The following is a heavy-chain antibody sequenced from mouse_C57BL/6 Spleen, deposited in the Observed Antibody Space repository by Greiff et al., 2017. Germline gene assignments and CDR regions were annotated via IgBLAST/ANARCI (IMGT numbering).Heavy chain of an antibody. J-gene: IGHJ2*01. D-gene: IGHD3-3*01. CDR1: GYTFTSYW. V-gene: IGHV1-52*01. CDR3: ARGAGYFDY. CDR2: IDPSDSET. Sequence: QVQLKQPGAELVRPGSSVKLSCKASGYTFTSYWMHWVKQRPIQGLEWIGNIDPSDSETHYNQKFKDKATLTVDKSSSTAYLQLSSLTSEDSAVYYCARGAGYFDYWGQGTTLTVSS.